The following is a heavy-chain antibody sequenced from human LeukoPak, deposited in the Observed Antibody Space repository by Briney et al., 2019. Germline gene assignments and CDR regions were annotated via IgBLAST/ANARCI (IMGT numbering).Heavy chain of an antibody. CDR2: IIPIFGTA. CDR1: GGTFSSYA. D-gene: IGHD3-3*01. J-gene: IGHJ4*02. Sequence: ASVKVSCKASGGTFSSYAISWVRQAPGQGLEWMGGIIPIFGTANYAQKFQGRVTITADESTSTAYMELSSLRSEDTAVYYCARRRFLEWSPYFDYWGQGTLVTVSS. CDR3: ARRRFLEWSPYFDY. V-gene: IGHV1-69*13.